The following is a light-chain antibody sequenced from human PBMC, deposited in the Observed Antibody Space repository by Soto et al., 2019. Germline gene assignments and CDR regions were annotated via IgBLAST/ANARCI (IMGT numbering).Light chain of an antibody. J-gene: IGLJ1*01. CDR1: SSDVGGYDY. Sequence: QSALTQPASVSGSPGQSIAISCTGTSSDVGGYDYVSWYQQHPGKAPKLMIYDVSNRPSGVSNRFSGSKSDNTASLTISGLQADDEADYYCSSYTSSRTYVFVTGTKVTVL. CDR2: DVS. CDR3: SSYTSSRTYV. V-gene: IGLV2-14*01.